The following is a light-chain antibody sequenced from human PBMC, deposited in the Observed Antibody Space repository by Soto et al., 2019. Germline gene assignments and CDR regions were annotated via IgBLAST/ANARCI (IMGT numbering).Light chain of an antibody. V-gene: IGKV3-20*01. CDR3: QQYCSSPYT. CDR1: QSVSSSY. CDR2: GAS. Sequence: EIVLTQSPGTLSLSLGERATISCRASQSVSSSYLAWHQQKPGQAPRLLIYGASSRATGIPDRFSGSGSGTDFTLTISRLEPEDFAVYYCQQYCSSPYTFGEGTKLEIK. J-gene: IGKJ2*01.